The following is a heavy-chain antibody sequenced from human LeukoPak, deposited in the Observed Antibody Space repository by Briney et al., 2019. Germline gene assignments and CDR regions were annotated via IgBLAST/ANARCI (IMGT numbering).Heavy chain of an antibody. D-gene: IGHD6-6*01. Sequence: GGSLRLSCVASGFTFSSYALHWVRQAPGKGLEWVSVISYDGGKEYYADSVKGRFTISRDNSKDTLYLQMNSLRGEDTAVYYCARDRNSASSNNWFDPWGQGTLVTVSS. CDR1: GFTFSSYA. CDR3: ARDRNSASSNNWFDP. CDR2: ISYDGGKE. J-gene: IGHJ5*02. V-gene: IGHV3-30-3*01.